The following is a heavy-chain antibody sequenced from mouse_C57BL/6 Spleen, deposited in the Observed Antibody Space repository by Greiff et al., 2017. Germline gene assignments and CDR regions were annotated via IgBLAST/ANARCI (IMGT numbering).Heavy chain of an antibody. Sequence: EVKLMESGGGLVKPGGSLKLSCAASGFTFSDSGMHWVRQAPEKGLEWVAYISSGSSTIYYADTVKGRFTISRDNAKNTLFLQMTSLRSEDTAMYYCARSGYYAMDYWGQGTSVTVSS. CDR1: GFTFSDSG. D-gene: IGHD1-3*01. V-gene: IGHV5-17*01. CDR3: ARSGYYAMDY. CDR2: ISSGSSTI. J-gene: IGHJ4*01.